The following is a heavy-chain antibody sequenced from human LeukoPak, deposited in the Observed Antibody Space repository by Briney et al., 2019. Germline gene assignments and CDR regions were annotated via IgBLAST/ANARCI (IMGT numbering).Heavy chain of an antibody. CDR3: AELGITMIGGV. V-gene: IGHV3-73*01. J-gene: IGHJ6*04. CDR1: GFTFSGSA. D-gene: IGHD3-10*02. Sequence: GGSLKLSCAASGFTFSGSAMHWVRQASGKGLEWVGRIRSEANSYATLYVASVKGRFTISRDDSKNTADLQMNSLRAEDTAVYYCAELGITMIGGVWGKGTTVTISS. CDR2: IRSEANSYAT.